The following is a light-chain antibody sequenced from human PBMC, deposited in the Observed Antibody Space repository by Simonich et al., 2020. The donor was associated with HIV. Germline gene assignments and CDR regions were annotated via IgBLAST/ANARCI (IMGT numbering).Light chain of an antibody. V-gene: IGLV2-23*01. CDR3: CSFAGTSTFWV. Sequence: QSALTQPASVSGSPGQSITISCTATSSDVGNFNLVSWYQQHPGKAPKLIIFEGSKRPSGVSNRFSGSKSGNTASLTISGLQAEDEADYCCCSFAGTSTFWVFGGGTKLTVL. CDR2: EGS. CDR1: SSDVGNFNL. J-gene: IGLJ3*02.